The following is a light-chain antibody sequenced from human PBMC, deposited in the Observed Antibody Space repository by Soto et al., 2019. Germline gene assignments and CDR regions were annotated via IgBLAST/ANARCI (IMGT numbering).Light chain of an antibody. CDR2: AAS. V-gene: IGKV1-39*01. CDR1: QSSSSY. CDR3: QQSYSTPIFT. Sequence: DIQMTQSPSSLSASVGDRVTITCRASQSSSSYLNWYQQKPGKAPKLLIYAASSLQSGVPSRFSGSGSGTDFTLTISSLQPADFATYYCQQSYSTPIFTFGPGTKVDIK. J-gene: IGKJ3*01.